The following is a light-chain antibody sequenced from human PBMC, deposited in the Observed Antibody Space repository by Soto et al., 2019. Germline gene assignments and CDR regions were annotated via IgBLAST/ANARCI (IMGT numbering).Light chain of an antibody. CDR2: GAS. V-gene: IGKV3-11*01. Sequence: EIVLTQSPATLSLSPGERATLSCRASQSVGSYLAWYQQKPGQAPRPLIYGASKRAPGVSARFSGSGSGTDFTLTISGLEPEDFAVYHCLQRSIGFTFGPGTKVDIK. CDR1: QSVGSY. J-gene: IGKJ3*01. CDR3: LQRSIGFT.